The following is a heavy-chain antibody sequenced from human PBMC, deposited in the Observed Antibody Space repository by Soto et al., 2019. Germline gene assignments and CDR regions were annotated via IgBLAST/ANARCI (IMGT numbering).Heavy chain of an antibody. CDR1: GGSISNYY. J-gene: IGHJ4*02. CDR2: IFYSGST. D-gene: IGHD2-15*01. Sequence: PSETLSLTCTVSGGSISNYYWSWIRQPPGRGLECIGHIFYSGSTNYNPALKSRVTISVDTSKNQFSLKLSSVTAADTAVYYCARHPPGYCSGGSCYSPYYFDYWGQGTLVTVSS. V-gene: IGHV4-59*08. CDR3: ARHPPGYCSGGSCYSPYYFDY.